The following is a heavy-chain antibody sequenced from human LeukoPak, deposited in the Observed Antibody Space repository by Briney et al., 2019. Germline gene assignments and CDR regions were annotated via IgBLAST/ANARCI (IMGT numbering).Heavy chain of an antibody. J-gene: IGHJ4*02. CDR3: ARRAVVPAAKSVFDY. CDR2: IYYSGST. V-gene: IGHV4-39*01. Sequence: SETLSLTCTVSGGSITSNTSYWDWIRQPPGRGLEWIGSIYYSGSTYYSPSLKSRVTMSVDTSKNQFSLKLTSVNAADTAVYYCARRAVVPAAKSVFDYWGQGTLVTVSS. D-gene: IGHD2-2*01. CDR1: GGSITSNTSY.